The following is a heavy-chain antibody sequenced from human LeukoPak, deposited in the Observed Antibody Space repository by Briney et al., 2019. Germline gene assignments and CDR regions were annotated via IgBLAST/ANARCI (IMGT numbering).Heavy chain of an antibody. Sequence: PSETLSLTCTVSGGSISSSSYFWGWIRQPPGKGLEWIGSIYHSGSTYYNPSLKSRVTISVDTSKNQFSLKLSSVTAADTAVYYCARGVDGSSWETFDYWGQGTLVTASS. CDR2: IYHSGST. CDR3: ARGVDGSSWETFDY. V-gene: IGHV4-39*07. D-gene: IGHD6-13*01. J-gene: IGHJ4*02. CDR1: GGSISSSSYF.